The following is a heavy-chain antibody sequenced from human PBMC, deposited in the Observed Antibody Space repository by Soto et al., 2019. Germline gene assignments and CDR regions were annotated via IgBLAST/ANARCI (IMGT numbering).Heavy chain of an antibody. CDR1: GFTFSSYN. CDR3: GREVSSSWSPYYMDV. CDR2: ISSSSSTI. Sequence: GGSLRLSCAASGFTFSSYNMNWVRQAPGKGLEWVSYISSSSSTIYYADSVKGRFTISRDNAKNSLYLQMNSLRAEDTAVYYCGREVSSSWSPYYMDVWGKGTTVTVSS. J-gene: IGHJ6*03. D-gene: IGHD6-13*01. V-gene: IGHV3-48*01.